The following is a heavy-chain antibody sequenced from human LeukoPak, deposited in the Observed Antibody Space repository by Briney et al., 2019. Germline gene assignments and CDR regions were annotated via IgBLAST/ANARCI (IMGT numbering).Heavy chain of an antibody. D-gene: IGHD1-14*01. V-gene: IGHV3-30*03. CDR3: ASGINRSLGIFDY. CDR2: VSFEGSNK. Sequence: GGSLRLSCAASGFTFSRYGMHWVRQAPGKGLEWVAVVSFEGSNKYYADSVKDRFSISRDNSKNTLSLQMNSLRAEDTAVYYCASGINRSLGIFDYWGQGTLVTVSS. J-gene: IGHJ4*02. CDR1: GFTFSRYG.